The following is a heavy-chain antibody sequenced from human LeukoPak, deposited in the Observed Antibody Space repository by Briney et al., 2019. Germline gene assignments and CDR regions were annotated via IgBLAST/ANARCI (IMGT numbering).Heavy chain of an antibody. J-gene: IGHJ6*03. Sequence: GGSLRLSCAASGFTFSSYAMHWVRQAPGKGLEWVAVISYDGSNKYYADSVKGRFTISRDNSKNTLYLQMNSLRAEDTAVYYCARVKEEYNWSTSIKGYYYYMDVWGKGTTVTVSS. CDR2: ISYDGSNK. D-gene: IGHD1-1*01. CDR3: ARVKEEYNWSTSIKGYYYYMDV. CDR1: GFTFSSYA. V-gene: IGHV3-30*04.